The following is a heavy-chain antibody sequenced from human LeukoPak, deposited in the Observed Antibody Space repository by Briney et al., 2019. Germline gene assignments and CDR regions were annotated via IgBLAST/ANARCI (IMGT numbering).Heavy chain of an antibody. CDR2: IIGSGRTI. CDR3: ARERDGYNSPAFDY. V-gene: IGHV3-48*03. Sequence: GGSLRLSCAASGFTFSSYEMNWVRQAPGKGLEWVSYIIGSGRTIYYADSVKGRFTISRDNAKNSLYLQMNSLRVEDTAVYYCARERDGYNSPAFDYWGQGTLVTVSS. D-gene: IGHD5-24*01. CDR1: GFTFSSYE. J-gene: IGHJ4*02.